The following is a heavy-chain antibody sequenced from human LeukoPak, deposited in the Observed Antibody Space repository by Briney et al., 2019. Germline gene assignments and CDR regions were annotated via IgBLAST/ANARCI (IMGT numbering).Heavy chain of an antibody. V-gene: IGHV1-18*04. CDR3: ARVSSISSGRYSPYYFDY. CDR2: ISAYNGNT. Sequence: GASVKVSCKASGYTFTSYGISWVRQAPGQGLEWMGWISAYNGNTNYAQKLQGRVTMTTDTSTSTAYMELRSLRSDDTAVYYCARVSSISSGRYSPYYFDYWGQGTLVTVSS. D-gene: IGHD6-19*01. J-gene: IGHJ4*02. CDR1: GYTFTSYG.